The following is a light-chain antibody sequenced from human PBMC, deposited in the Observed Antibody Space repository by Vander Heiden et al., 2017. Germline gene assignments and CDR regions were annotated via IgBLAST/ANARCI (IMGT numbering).Light chain of an antibody. CDR3: QQRSNWPYT. CDR1: QSVNNF. CDR2: DAS. V-gene: IGKV3-11*01. Sequence: IVLTQSPATLSLYPGERATLPCRASQSVNNFLVWHQQKPGQAPSLLIYDASSRATGTPARFSGSGSGTDFTLTISSLEPEDFAVYYCQQRSNWPYTFGQGTKLEI. J-gene: IGKJ2*01.